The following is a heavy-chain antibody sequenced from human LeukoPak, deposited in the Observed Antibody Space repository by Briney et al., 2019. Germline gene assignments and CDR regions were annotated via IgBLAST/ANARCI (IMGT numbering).Heavy chain of an antibody. J-gene: IGHJ4*02. CDR3: VKDLRRVAGSFDY. Sequence: GGSLRLSCSASGFTFSSYAMHWVRQAPGKGLEYVSAISSNGGSTYYADSVKGRFTISRDKSKNTLYLQMSSLRAEDTAVYYCVKDLRRVAGSFDYWGQGTLVTVSS. V-gene: IGHV3-64D*06. CDR1: GFTFSSYA. D-gene: IGHD6-19*01. CDR2: ISSNGGST.